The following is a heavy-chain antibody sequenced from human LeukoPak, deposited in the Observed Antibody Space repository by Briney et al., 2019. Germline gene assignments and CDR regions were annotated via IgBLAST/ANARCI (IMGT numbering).Heavy chain of an antibody. V-gene: IGHV3-43*02. Sequence: GGSLRLSCAAPGFIFDNYAIHWVRQAPGKGLEWVSLISGDGGSTFYADSVRGRFAISRDNTRKSLSLQMSSLRSEDTALYYCASESETSGWYDYWGQGTLVTVSS. D-gene: IGHD6-19*01. J-gene: IGHJ4*02. CDR1: GFIFDNYA. CDR3: ASESETSGWYDY. CDR2: ISGDGGST.